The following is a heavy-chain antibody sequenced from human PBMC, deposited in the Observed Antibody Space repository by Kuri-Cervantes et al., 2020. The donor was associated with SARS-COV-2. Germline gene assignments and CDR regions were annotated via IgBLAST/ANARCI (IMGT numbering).Heavy chain of an antibody. D-gene: IGHD2-15*01. CDR1: GFTFSSYA. V-gene: IGHV3-23*01. CDR2: ISGSGGST. CDR3: AKRPAVVRSFDY. Sequence: GGPLRLSCAASGFTFSSYAMSWVRQAPGKGMEWVSAISGSGGSTYYADSAKGRFTISRDNSKNTLYLQMNSLRAEDTAVYYCAKRPAVVRSFDYWGQGTLVTVSS. J-gene: IGHJ4*02.